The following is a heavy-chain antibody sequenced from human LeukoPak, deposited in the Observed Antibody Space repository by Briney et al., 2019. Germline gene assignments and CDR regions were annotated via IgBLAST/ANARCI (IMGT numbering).Heavy chain of an antibody. V-gene: IGHV3-43D*04. CDR1: GFTFDAYA. Sequence: PGGSLRLSCAASGFTFDAYAMHWVRQAPGKGLEWVSLISWDGGSTYYADSVKGRFTISRDNSKNSLYLQMNSLRAEDTALYYCAKGISGYSSGWSVYYYMTSGAKGPRSPSP. CDR3: AKGISGYSSGWSVYYYMTS. J-gene: IGHJ6*03. CDR2: ISWDGGST. D-gene: IGHD6-19*01.